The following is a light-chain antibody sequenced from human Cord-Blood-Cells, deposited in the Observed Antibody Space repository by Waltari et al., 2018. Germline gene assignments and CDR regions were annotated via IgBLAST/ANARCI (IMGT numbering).Light chain of an antibody. CDR3: QQYNSYRGT. J-gene: IGKJ1*01. CDR1: QRISSW. CDR2: DAS. V-gene: IGKV1-5*01. Sequence: DIQMTQSPSTLSASVGDRVTITCRASQRISSWLAWYHQKPGKAPKLLIYDASSLESGVPSRFSGSGSGTECTLTISSLQPDDFATYYCQQYNSYRGTFGQGTKVEIK.